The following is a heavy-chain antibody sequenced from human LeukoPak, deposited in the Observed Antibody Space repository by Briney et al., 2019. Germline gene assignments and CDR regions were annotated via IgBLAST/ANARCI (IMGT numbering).Heavy chain of an antibody. V-gene: IGHV3-7*01. CDR1: GFTFSSYW. D-gene: IGHD6-19*01. Sequence: GGSLRLSCAASGFTFSSYWMSWVRQAPGKGLEWVANIKQDGSEKYYVDSVKGRFTISRDNAKNSLYLQMNSLRAEDTAVYYCARKLGSSGWYGNFDYWGQGTLVTVSS. CDR3: ARKLGSSGWYGNFDY. CDR2: IKQDGSEK. J-gene: IGHJ4*02.